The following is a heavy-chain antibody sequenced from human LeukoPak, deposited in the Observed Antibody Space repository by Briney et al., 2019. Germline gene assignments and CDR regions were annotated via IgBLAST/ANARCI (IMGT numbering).Heavy chain of an antibody. Sequence: GASVKVSCKASGYTFTDYYMHWVQQAPGKGLEWMGRVDPEDGETIYAEKFQGRVTITADTSTDTAYMELSSLRFEDTAVYYCATDGQVPAAPYYFDYWGQGTLVTVSS. CDR2: VDPEDGET. J-gene: IGHJ4*02. D-gene: IGHD2-2*01. CDR3: ATDGQVPAAPYYFDY. CDR1: GYTFTDYY. V-gene: IGHV1-69-2*01.